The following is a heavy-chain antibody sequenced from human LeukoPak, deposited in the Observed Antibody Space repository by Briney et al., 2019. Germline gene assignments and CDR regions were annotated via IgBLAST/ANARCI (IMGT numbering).Heavy chain of an antibody. CDR2: IYYSGST. V-gene: IGHV4-59*01. CDR3: ASGIDSSGYYPGDY. CDR1: CGSISSYY. D-gene: IGHD3-22*01. Sequence: SETLSLTCTVSCGSISSYYWSWIRQPPGKGLEWIGYIYYSGSTNYNPSLKSRVTISVDTSKNQFSLKLSSVTAADTAVYYCASGIDSSGYYPGDYWGQGTLVTVSS. J-gene: IGHJ4*02.